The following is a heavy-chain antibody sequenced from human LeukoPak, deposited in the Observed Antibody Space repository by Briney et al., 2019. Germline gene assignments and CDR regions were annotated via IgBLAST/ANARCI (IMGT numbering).Heavy chain of an antibody. CDR2: ISYDGSNK. J-gene: IGHJ4*02. Sequence: PGWSLRLSCAASGFTFSSYGMHWVRQAPGKGLECVEVISYDGSNKYYADSVKGRFTISRDNSKNTLYLQMNSLRAEDTAVYYCAKDRPLYSSGLMIDYWGQGTLVTVSS. V-gene: IGHV3-30*18. CDR3: AKDRPLYSSGLMIDY. D-gene: IGHD6-19*01. CDR1: GFTFSSYG.